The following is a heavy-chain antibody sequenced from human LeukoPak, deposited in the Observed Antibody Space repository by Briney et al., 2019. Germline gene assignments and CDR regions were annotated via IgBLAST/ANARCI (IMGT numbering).Heavy chain of an antibody. CDR1: GFTLSSYL. J-gene: IGHJ4*02. Sequence: PGRALRLSCAASGFTLSSYLMSWVRQAARRGVDGVAYINQDGSEKYYVDSVKCRFTISRDNAKNSLYLQMNSLRAEDTAVYYCARAFGWGPYGSGSYFDYWGQGTLVTVSS. CDR3: ARAFGWGPYGSGSYFDY. V-gene: IGHV3-7*01. CDR2: INQDGSEK. D-gene: IGHD3-10*01.